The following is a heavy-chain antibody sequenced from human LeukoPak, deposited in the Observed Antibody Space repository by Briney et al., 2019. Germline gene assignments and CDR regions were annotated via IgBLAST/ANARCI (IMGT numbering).Heavy chain of an antibody. CDR2: ITYDGSDK. D-gene: IGHD6-13*01. CDR3: AKDSSSWYYGVDV. V-gene: IGHV3-30*18. Sequence: GGSLRLSSAASGFTFSNYGMHWVRQAPGKGLEWVAVITYDGSDKYYADSVKGRFTISRDNSKNTLYLQMNSLRAEDTAVYYCAKDSSSWYYGVDVWGQGTTVTVSS. J-gene: IGHJ6*02. CDR1: GFTFSNYG.